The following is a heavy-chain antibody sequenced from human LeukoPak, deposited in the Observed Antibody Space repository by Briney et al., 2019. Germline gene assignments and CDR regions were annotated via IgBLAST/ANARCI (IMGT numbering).Heavy chain of an antibody. D-gene: IGHD1-14*01. CDR1: GFTFSSYA. J-gene: IGHJ4*02. V-gene: IGHV3-64*02. CDR3: ARSVFRYGSYYFDY. CDR2: ISSNGGST. Sequence: GGSLRLSCAASGFTFSSYAIHWVRQAPGKGLEYVSAISSNGGSTYYADSVKGRFTISRDNSKNTLYLQMGSLRAEDMAVYYCARSVFRYGSYYFDYWGQGTLVTVSS.